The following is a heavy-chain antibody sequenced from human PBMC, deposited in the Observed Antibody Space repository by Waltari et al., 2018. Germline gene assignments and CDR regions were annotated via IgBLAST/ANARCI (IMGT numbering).Heavy chain of an antibody. V-gene: IGHV3-53*01. Sequence: EVQLVEPGGGLIQPGGSLRLPCAASGFTVSSTYMSWVRQAPGKGLEWVSVIYSGSRTYYAESVKGRFTISRDNSKNTLYLQMNSLRAEDTAVYYCASPYDGDAFDIWGQGTMVTVSS. CDR3: ASPYDGDAFDI. D-gene: IGHD3-22*01. CDR2: IYSGSRT. CDR1: GFTVSSTY. J-gene: IGHJ3*02.